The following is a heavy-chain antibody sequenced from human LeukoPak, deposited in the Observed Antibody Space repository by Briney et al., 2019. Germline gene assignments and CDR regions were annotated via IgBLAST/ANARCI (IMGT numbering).Heavy chain of an antibody. CDR3: ARAPFDFWSGQREPQDAFDI. V-gene: IGHV5-51*01. D-gene: IGHD3-3*01. Sequence: GESLKISCKGSGYSFTSYWIGWVRQMPGKGLEWMGIIYPGDSDTRYSPSFQGQVTISADKSISTAYLQWSSLKASDTAMYYCARAPFDFWSGQREPQDAFDIWGQGTMVTVSS. J-gene: IGHJ3*02. CDR1: GYSFTSYW. CDR2: IYPGDSDT.